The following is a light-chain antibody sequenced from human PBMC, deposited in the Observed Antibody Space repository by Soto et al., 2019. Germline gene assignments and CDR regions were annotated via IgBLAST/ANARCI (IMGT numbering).Light chain of an antibody. J-gene: IGKJ4*01. Sequence: EIVLTQSPATLSLSPGERATLSCGASQSVSSYLAWYQQKPGQAPRLLIYDASNRATGIPARFSGSGSGTAFTLTISSLEPDDFAVYYCQQRSNWPPLTFGGGTKVEIK. CDR1: QSVSSY. CDR2: DAS. V-gene: IGKV3-11*01. CDR3: QQRSNWPPLT.